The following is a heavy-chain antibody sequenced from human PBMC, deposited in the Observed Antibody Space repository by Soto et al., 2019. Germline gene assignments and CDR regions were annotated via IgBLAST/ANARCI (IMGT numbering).Heavy chain of an antibody. D-gene: IGHD3-3*01. CDR3: AHLVDDFWIPDY. Sequence: LRLSCAASGFTFSSYAMHWVRQAPGKGLEWVAVISYDGSNKYYADSVKGRFTISRDNSKNTLYLQMNSLRAEDTAVYYCAHLVDDFWIPDYWGQGTLVTVSS. V-gene: IGHV3-30-3*01. CDR2: ISYDGSNK. J-gene: IGHJ4*02. CDR1: GFTFSSYA.